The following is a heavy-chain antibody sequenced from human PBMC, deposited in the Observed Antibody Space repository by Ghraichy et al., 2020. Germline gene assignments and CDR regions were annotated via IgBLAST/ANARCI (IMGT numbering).Heavy chain of an antibody. CDR1: GFTFSSYA. D-gene: IGHD2-2*02. CDR2: ISGSGGST. V-gene: IGHV3-23*01. J-gene: IGHJ4*02. CDR3: AKVPLVVVPAAIGD. Sequence: GGSLRLSCAASGFTFSSYAMNWVRQAPGKGLEWVSAISGSGGSTFYADSVKGRFTISRDNSKNTLHLQMNSLRAEDTAVYYCAKVPLVVVPAAIGDWGQGTLVTVSS.